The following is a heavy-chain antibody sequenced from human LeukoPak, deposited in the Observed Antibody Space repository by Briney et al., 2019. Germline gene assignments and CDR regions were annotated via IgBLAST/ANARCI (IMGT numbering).Heavy chain of an antibody. Sequence: ASETLSLTCAVYGGSFRGYYWSWIRQPPGKGLEWIGEINHSGSTNYNPSLKSRVTISVDTSKNQFFLKLSSVTAADTAVYYCARTIVVVPAAIPATNWFDPWGQGTLVTVSS. CDR3: ARTIVVVPAAIPATNWFDP. J-gene: IGHJ5*02. CDR2: INHSGST. D-gene: IGHD2-2*02. CDR1: GGSFRGYY. V-gene: IGHV4-34*01.